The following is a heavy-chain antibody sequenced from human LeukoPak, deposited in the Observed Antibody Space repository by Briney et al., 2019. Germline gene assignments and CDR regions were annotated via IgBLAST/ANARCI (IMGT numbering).Heavy chain of an antibody. D-gene: IGHD3-10*01. Sequence: GGSLRLSCAASGFTFSDYYMSWIRQAPGKGLEWVSYISSSGSTIYYADSVKGRFTISRDNAKNSLYLQMNSLRAEDTAVYYCAKDLPHYYGSGTLDYWGQGTLVTVST. CDR2: ISSSGSTI. CDR3: AKDLPHYYGSGTLDY. V-gene: IGHV3-11*04. J-gene: IGHJ4*02. CDR1: GFTFSDYY.